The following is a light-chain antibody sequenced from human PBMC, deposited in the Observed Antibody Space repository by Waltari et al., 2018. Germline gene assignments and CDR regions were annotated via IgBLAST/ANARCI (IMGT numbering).Light chain of an antibody. CDR2: GGS. Sequence: DIVMTQLPLSLSITPGEPASISCWSSQSLLHSNGNTYLHWYLQRSGQSPQLLIYGGSNRASGVPDRFSGSGSGTDFILKINKVEAEDVGVYYCVQAIVCPWTFGQGTKVEIK. V-gene: IGKV2-40*01. CDR1: QSLLHSNGNTY. J-gene: IGKJ1*01. CDR3: VQAIVCPWT.